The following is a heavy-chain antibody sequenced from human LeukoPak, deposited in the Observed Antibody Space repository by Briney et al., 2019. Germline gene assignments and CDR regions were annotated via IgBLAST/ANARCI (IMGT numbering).Heavy chain of an antibody. CDR2: INHSGST. CDR1: GGSFSGYY. Sequence: SETLSLTCAVYGGSFSGYYWSWIRQPPGKGLEWIGEINHSGSTNYNPSLKSRVTISVDTSKNQFSLKLSSVTAADTAVYYCARGRGHHRVWGSYRTSYYFDYWGQGTLVTVSS. V-gene: IGHV4-34*01. D-gene: IGHD3-16*02. CDR3: ARGRGHHRVWGSYRTSYYFDY. J-gene: IGHJ4*02.